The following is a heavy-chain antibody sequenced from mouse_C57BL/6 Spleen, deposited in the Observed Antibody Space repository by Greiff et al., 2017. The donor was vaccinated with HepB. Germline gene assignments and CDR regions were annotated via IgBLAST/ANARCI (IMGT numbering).Heavy chain of an antibody. Sequence: EVQLVESGGGLVKPGGSLKLSCAASGFTFSSYAMSWVRQTPEKRLEWVATISDGGSYTYYPDNVKGRFTISRDNAKNNLYLQMSHLKSEDTAMYYCARDGNSGAMDYWGQGTSVTVSS. CDR1: GFTFSSYA. V-gene: IGHV5-4*01. CDR3: ARDGNSGAMDY. CDR2: ISDGGSYT. J-gene: IGHJ4*01. D-gene: IGHD1-3*01.